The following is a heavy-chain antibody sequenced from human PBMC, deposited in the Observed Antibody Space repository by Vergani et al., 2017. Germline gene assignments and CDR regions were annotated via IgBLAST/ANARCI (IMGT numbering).Heavy chain of an antibody. J-gene: IGHJ4*02. CDR2: IYSGGSST. D-gene: IGHD4-17*01. CDR3: AKGDSGDRQTAYYFDY. Sequence: EVQLLASGGGLVQPGGSLRLSCAASGFTFSSYAMSWVRPAPGKGLEWVSVIYSGGSSTYYADSVKCRFTIARDNSKNTLYLQMNSLRAEDTAVYYCAKGDSGDRQTAYYFDYWGQGTLVTVSS. V-gene: IGHV3-23*03. CDR1: GFTFSSYA.